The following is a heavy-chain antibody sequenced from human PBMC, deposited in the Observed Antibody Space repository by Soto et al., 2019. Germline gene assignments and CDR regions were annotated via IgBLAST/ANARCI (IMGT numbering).Heavy chain of an antibody. CDR1: GGSLSRGGYY. CDR3: AGYCSGGSCYSGAFDI. V-gene: IGHV4-31*03. Sequence: PSETLCLTCTVSGGSLSRGGYYWSCIRQHPGKGLEWIGYIYYSGSTYYNPSLKSRVTISVDTSKNQFSLKLSSVTAADTAVYYCAGYCSGGSCYSGAFDIWGQGTMVTVSS. CDR2: IYYSGST. J-gene: IGHJ3*02. D-gene: IGHD2-15*01.